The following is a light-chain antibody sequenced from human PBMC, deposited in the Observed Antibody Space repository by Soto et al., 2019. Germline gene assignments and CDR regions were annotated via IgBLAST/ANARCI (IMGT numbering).Light chain of an antibody. CDR1: QAISRY. CDR3: QQFNSYPRT. Sequence: DIQLTQSPSLLSASVGDRVTITCRASQAISRYLAWYQQKPGKAPNLLIFAASFLQSGVPSRFSGSGSGTEFTLTISSLQPEDFATYYCQQFNSYPRTFGQGTMVEI. V-gene: IGKV1-9*01. CDR2: AAS. J-gene: IGKJ1*01.